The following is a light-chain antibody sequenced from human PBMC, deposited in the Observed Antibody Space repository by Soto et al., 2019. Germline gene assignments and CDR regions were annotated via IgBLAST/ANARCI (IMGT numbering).Light chain of an antibody. CDR2: NNF. CDR1: SSNIGAGHD. V-gene: IGLV1-40*01. Sequence: QSVLTQLPSVSGAPGQRVTMSCTGSSSNIGAGHDVQWYQQLPGSAPKLLIYNNFIRASGVPDRFSGSNSGTSASLAITGLQAEDEADYYCQSFDSSLNVVFGGGTKLTVL. J-gene: IGLJ2*01. CDR3: QSFDSSLNVV.